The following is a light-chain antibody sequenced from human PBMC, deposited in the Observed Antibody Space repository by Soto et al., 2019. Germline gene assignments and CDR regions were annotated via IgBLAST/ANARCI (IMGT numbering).Light chain of an antibody. V-gene: IGKV4-1*01. Sequence: DIVMTQSPDSLAVSLGERATINCKSSQSVLYSSNNKNYLAWYQQKPGQTPKLLIYWASIRESGVPDRFSGSGSGTDFTLTISSLQAEDVAVYYCQQNYSAPWTFGQGTKVEIK. J-gene: IGKJ1*01. CDR2: WAS. CDR1: QSVLYSSNNKNY. CDR3: QQNYSAPWT.